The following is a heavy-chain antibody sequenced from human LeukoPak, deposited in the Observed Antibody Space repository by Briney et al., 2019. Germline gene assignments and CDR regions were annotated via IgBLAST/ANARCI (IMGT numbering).Heavy chain of an antibody. V-gene: IGHV4-39*07. J-gene: IGHJ5*02. CDR3: ARGLSSGSYYNWFDP. CDR2: IYYSGST. CDR1: GGSISSSSYY. D-gene: IGHD3-10*01. Sequence: SETLSLTCTVSGGSISSSSYYWGWIRQPPGKGLEWIGSIYYSGSTYYNPSLKSRVTISVDRSKNQFSLKLSSVTAADTAVYYCARGLSSGSYYNWFDPWGQGTLVTVSS.